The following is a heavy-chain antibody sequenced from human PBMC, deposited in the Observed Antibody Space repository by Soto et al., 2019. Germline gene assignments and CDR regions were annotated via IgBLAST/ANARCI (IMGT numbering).Heavy chain of an antibody. V-gene: IGHV3-7*01. J-gene: IGHJ1*01. Sequence: EVQLVESGGGLVQPGGSLRLSCAASGFTFSSYWMSWVRQAPGKGLEWVANIKQDGSEKYYVDSVKGRFTISRDNAKNSLYLQMNSLRAEDTAVYYCAVRRGDCGGDCYSNYFQHWGQGTLVTVSS. CDR3: AVRRGDCGGDCYSNYFQH. CDR1: GFTFSSYW. CDR2: IKQDGSEK. D-gene: IGHD2-21*02.